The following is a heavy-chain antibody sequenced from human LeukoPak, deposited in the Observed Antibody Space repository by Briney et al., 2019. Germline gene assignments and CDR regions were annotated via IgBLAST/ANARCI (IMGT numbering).Heavy chain of an antibody. CDR3: AKDKGVGYGEGFFDY. D-gene: IGHD2-15*01. CDR1: GFTFDDYA. Sequence: GGSLRLSCAASGFTFDDYAMHWVRQAPGRGLEWVSGISWNSGSIGYADSVKGRFTISRDNAKNSLYLQMNSLRAEDTALYYCAKDKGVGYGEGFFDYWGQGTLVTVSS. V-gene: IGHV3-9*01. J-gene: IGHJ4*02. CDR2: ISWNSGSI.